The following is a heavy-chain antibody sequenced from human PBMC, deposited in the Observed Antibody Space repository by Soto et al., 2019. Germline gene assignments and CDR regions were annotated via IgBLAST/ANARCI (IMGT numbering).Heavy chain of an antibody. CDR2: ISYDGNNK. Sequence: QVQLVESGGGVVQPGRSLRLSCAASGFTFNNYAMHWVRQAPGKGLEWVALISYDGNNKYYADSVKGRFTISRDNSKNTLDLQMNSLRAEDTAVYYCAREPLWCTAMVLWYFDLWGRVTLVTVSS. V-gene: IGHV3-30-3*01. CDR1: GFTFNNYA. CDR3: AREPLWCTAMVLWYFDL. D-gene: IGHD5-18*01. J-gene: IGHJ2*01.